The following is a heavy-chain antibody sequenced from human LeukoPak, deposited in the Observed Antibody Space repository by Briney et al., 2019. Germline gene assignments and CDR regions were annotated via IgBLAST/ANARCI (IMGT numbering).Heavy chain of an antibody. CDR1: GYTFTSYG. J-gene: IGHJ4*02. CDR2: ISAYNGNT. CDR3: ARDGVGPFSERHFI. V-gene: IGHV1-18*01. Sequence: ASVKVSCKASGYTFTSYGISWVRQAPGQGLEWMGWISAYNGNTNYALKLQGRVTMTTDTSTSTAYMELRSLRSDDTAVYYCARDGVGPFSERHFIWGQGTLVTVSS. D-gene: IGHD2/OR15-2a*01.